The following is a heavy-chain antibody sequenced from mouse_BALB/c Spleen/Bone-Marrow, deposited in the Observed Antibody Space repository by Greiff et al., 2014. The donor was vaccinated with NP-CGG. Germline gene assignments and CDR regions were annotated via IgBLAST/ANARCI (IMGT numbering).Heavy chain of an antibody. CDR2: IDPANGNT. J-gene: IGHJ3*01. V-gene: IGHV14-3*02. Sequence: EVKLEESGAELVKPGASVKLSCTASGFNIKDTYMHWVKQRPEQGLEWIGRIDPANGNTKYDSKFQGKATITADTSSNTAYLQLSSLTSEDTAVYYCAAYYYGSSQFAYWGQGTLVTVSA. CDR1: GFNIKDTY. D-gene: IGHD1-1*01. CDR3: AAYYYGSSQFAY.